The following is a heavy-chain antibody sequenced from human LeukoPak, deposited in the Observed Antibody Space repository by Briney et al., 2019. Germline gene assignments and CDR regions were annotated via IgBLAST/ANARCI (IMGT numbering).Heavy chain of an antibody. Sequence: GGSLRLPCAASGFTFSSYAMSWVRQAPGKGLEWVSAISGSGGSTYYADSVKGRFTISRDNSKNTLYLQMNSLRAEDTAVYYCAKPSYGYYYDSSGPTSYWGQGTLVTVS. CDR1: GFTFSSYA. J-gene: IGHJ4*02. D-gene: IGHD3-22*01. V-gene: IGHV3-23*01. CDR2: ISGSGGST. CDR3: AKPSYGYYYDSSGPTSY.